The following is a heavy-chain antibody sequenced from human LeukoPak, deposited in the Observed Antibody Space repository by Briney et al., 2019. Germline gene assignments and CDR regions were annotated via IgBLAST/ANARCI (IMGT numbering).Heavy chain of an antibody. D-gene: IGHD2-8*01. J-gene: IGHJ2*01. CDR3: ARVGNDDWYFAL. V-gene: IGHV3-48*01. Sequence: PGGSLRLSCAASGFTFSSYSMNWVRQAPGKGLEWVSYISTSSSTIYYADSVKGRFTTSRDNAKSSLHLQMNSLRAEDTAVYYCARVGNDDWYFALWGRGTLVTVSS. CDR1: GFTFSSYS. CDR2: ISTSSSTI.